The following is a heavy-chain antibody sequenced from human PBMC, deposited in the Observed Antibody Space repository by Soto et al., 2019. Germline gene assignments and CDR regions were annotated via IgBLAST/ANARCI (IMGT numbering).Heavy chain of an antibody. J-gene: IGHJ6*03. CDR2: IYSGGST. CDR1: GFTVSSNY. V-gene: IGHV3-66*01. Sequence: SLRLSCAASGFTVSSNYMSWVRQAPGKGLEWVSVIYSGGSTYYADSVKGRFTISRDNSKNTLYLQMNSLRAEDTAVYYCARDQYCSGGSCYSGSAVYYYYMDVWGKGTTVTV. D-gene: IGHD2-15*01. CDR3: ARDQYCSGGSCYSGSAVYYYYMDV.